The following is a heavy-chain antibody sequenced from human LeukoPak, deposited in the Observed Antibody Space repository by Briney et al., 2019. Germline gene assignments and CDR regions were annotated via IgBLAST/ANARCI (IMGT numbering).Heavy chain of an antibody. V-gene: IGHV3-30*03. CDR1: GFTFNSYA. D-gene: IGHD3-10*01. J-gene: IGHJ3*02. CDR2: ISNDGSNK. CDR3: ARERITMVRGPFDI. Sequence: GGSLRLSCAASGFTFNSYAMYWVRQAPGKGLEWVAVISNDGSNKYYADSVKGRFTISRDNSKNTLYLQMNSLRAEDTAVYYCARERITMVRGPFDIWGQGTMVTVSS.